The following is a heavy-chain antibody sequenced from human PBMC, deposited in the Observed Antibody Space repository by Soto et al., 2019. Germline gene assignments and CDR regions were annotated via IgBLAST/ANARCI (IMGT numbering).Heavy chain of an antibody. CDR3: AKDRKFRDSSGYYYFDY. D-gene: IGHD3-22*01. Sequence: GGSLRLSCAASGFTFSSYGMHWVRQAPGKGLEWVAVISYDGSNKYYADSVKGRFTISRDNSKNTLYLQMNSLRAEDTAVYYCAKDRKFRDSSGYYYFDYWGQGTLVTVSS. J-gene: IGHJ4*02. CDR1: GFTFSSYG. V-gene: IGHV3-30*18. CDR2: ISYDGSNK.